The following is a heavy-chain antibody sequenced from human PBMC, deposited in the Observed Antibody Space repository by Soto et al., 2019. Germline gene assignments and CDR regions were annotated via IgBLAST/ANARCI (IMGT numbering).Heavy chain of an antibody. CDR3: ARDRPTIYILSGPLDY. CDR1: XFTFSSDG. V-gene: IGHV3-33*01. CDR2: IWYDGSNK. J-gene: IGHJ4*02. D-gene: IGHD3-9*01. Sequence: GGSLRLSCAASXFTFSSDGMHWVRQAPGKGLEWVAVIWYDGSNKYYADSVKGRFTISRDNSKNTLFPQMNSLRAEDPVVYCCARDRPTIYILSGPLDYWGQGTLVTVSS.